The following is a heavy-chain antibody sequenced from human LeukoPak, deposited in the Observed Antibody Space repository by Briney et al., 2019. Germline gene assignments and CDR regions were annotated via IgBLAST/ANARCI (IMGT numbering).Heavy chain of an antibody. CDR3: VGDYFNY. J-gene: IGHJ4*02. CDR1: GGSFSGYY. D-gene: IGHD4-17*01. V-gene: IGHV4-34*01. Sequence: SETLSLTCAVYGGSFSGYYWSWIRQPPGKGLEWIGEINHSGSTNYNPSLKSRVTISVDTSKNQFSLKLSSVTAADTAVYYCVGDYFNYWGQGTLVTVSS. CDR2: INHSGST.